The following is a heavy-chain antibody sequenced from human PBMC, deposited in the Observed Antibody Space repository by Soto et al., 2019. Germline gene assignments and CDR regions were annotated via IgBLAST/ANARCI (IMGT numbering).Heavy chain of an antibody. D-gene: IGHD3-10*01. V-gene: IGHV3-30-3*01. J-gene: IGHJ6*02. CDR2: ISYDGSNP. CDR3: ARDRGRLVITYNYYGMDV. Sequence: PGGSLRLSCAASGFTFSSYAMHWVRQAPGKGLEWVAVISYDGSNPYYADSVKGRFTVSRDNSKNTLYLQMNSLRAEDTAVYYCARDRGRLVITYNYYGMDVWGQGTTVTVSS. CDR1: GFTFSSYA.